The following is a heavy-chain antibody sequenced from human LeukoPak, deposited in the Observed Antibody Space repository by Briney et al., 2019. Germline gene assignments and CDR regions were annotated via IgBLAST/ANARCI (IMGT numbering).Heavy chain of an antibody. CDR2: INPNSGGT. D-gene: IGHD6-13*01. J-gene: IGHJ3*02. V-gene: IGHV1-2*02. CDR1: GYTFTGYY. CDR3: ASHSSSRVSWI. Sequence: GASVKVSCKASGYTFTGYYIHWVRQAPGQGLEWMGWINPNSGGTKSAQRFQGRVTMSRDTSTSTAFMEQSSLRSDDTAMYYCASHSSSRVSWIWGQGTMVTVSS.